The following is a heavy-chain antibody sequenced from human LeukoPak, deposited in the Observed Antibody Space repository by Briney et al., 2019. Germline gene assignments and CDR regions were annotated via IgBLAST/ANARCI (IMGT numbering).Heavy chain of an antibody. V-gene: IGHV1-69*13. CDR2: IIPIFGTA. CDR3: ARKAGYCSSTSCYTGGYYFDY. Sequence: GASVKVSCKASGGTFSSYAISWVRQAPGQGLEWMGGIIPIFGTANYAQKFQGRVTITADESTSTAYIELSSLRSEDTAVYYCARKAGYCSSTSCYTGGYYFDYWGQGTLVTVSS. CDR1: GGTFSSYA. J-gene: IGHJ4*02. D-gene: IGHD2-2*02.